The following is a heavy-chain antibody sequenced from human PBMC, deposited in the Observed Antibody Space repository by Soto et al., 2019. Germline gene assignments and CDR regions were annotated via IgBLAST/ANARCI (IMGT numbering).Heavy chain of an antibody. CDR2: INRGDAGI. J-gene: IGHJ4*02. CDR3: AKNYYFDN. V-gene: IGHV3-23*01. CDR1: GFTFSNFA. Sequence: EVQLLESGGALVQPGGSLRLSCGASGFTFSNFAMSWVRQAPGKGLEWVSSINRGDAGIYYADSVKGRFTISRDDSKNTLSLQMNSLRAEDPDISSCAKNYYFDNWGQGALVTVSS.